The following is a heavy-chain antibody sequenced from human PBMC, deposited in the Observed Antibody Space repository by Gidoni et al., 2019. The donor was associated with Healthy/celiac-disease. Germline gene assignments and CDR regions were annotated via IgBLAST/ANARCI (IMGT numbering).Heavy chain of an antibody. J-gene: IGHJ4*02. D-gene: IGHD3-10*01. Sequence: EVQLLESGGGLVQPGGSLRLSCAASGFTFSSYAMSWVRQAPGKGLDWVSAIIGSGGSTYYADSVKGRFTISRENSKNTLYLQMNSLRAEDTAVYYCAKDQGYYYGSGSYFHTFDYWGQGTLVTVSS. CDR2: IIGSGGST. V-gene: IGHV3-23*01. CDR3: AKDQGYYYGSGSYFHTFDY. CDR1: GFTFSSYA.